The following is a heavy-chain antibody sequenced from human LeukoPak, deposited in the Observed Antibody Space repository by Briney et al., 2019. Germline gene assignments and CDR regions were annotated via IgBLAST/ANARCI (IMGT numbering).Heavy chain of an antibody. CDR1: GFTFSSYW. D-gene: IGHD5-18*01. V-gene: IGHV3-7*01. CDR2: IKQDGGEK. Sequence: PGGSLRLSCAASGFTFSSYWMSWVRQAPGKGLEWVANIKQDGGEKYYVDSVKGRFTISRDNAKNSLYLQMNSLRAEDTAVYYCARDSWEGYSYGYPDAFDIWGQGTMVTVSS. J-gene: IGHJ3*02. CDR3: ARDSWEGYSYGYPDAFDI.